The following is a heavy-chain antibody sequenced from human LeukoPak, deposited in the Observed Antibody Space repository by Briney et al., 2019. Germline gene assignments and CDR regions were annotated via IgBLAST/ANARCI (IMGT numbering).Heavy chain of an antibody. CDR3: ARRAGEYSHPYDY. J-gene: IGHJ4*02. CDR1: GFTVSINS. CDR2: IYSGGNT. D-gene: IGHD2/OR15-2a*01. V-gene: IGHV3-53*01. Sequence: GGSLRLSCTVSGFTVSINSMSWVRQAPGKGLEWVSFIYSGGNTHYSDSAKGRFTISRDNSKNTLYLQMNSLSAEDTAVYYCARRAGEYSHPYDYWGQGTLVTVSS.